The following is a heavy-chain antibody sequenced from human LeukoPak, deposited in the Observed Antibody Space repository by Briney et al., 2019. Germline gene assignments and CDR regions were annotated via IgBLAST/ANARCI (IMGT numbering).Heavy chain of an antibody. Sequence: GASVKVSCKASGYTFATYGFCWVRQAPGHGPEWMGWISANTGKTDYAQRYQGRVTLTTDTSASTAYMELRSLRPDDTAVYYCAKVAGDRMDYWGQGTLVTVSS. CDR1: GYTFATYG. CDR3: AKVAGDRMDY. V-gene: IGHV1-18*01. D-gene: IGHD6-13*01. CDR2: ISANTGKT. J-gene: IGHJ4*02.